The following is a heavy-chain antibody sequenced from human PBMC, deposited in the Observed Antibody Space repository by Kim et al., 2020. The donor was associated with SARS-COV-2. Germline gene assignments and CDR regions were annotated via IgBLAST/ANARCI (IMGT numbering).Heavy chain of an antibody. J-gene: IGHJ4*02. CDR2: IYYSGCT. D-gene: IGHD3-22*01. Sequence: SETLSLTCTVSGGSISSSSYYWGWIRQPPGKGLEWIGSIYYSGCTYYNPSLKSRVTISVDTSKNQFSLKLSSVTAADTAVYYCARTCYDSSGHNYWGQGTLVTVAP. CDR3: ARTCYDSSGHNY. V-gene: IGHV4-39*01. CDR1: GGSISSSSYY.